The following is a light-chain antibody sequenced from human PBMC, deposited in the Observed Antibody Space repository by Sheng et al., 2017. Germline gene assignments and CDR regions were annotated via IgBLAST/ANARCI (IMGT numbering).Light chain of an antibody. CDR1: NIGGKS. J-gene: IGLJ3*02. CDR2: DDR. Sequence: SYVLTQPPSVSVAPGQTATLTCGGDNIGGKSVHWYQQKPGQAPVVVVYDDRDRPSGIPERFSGSNSGNTATLTINRVEAGDEADYYCQVWVTGSVQSTVFGGGTKLTVL. CDR3: QVWVTGSVQSTV. V-gene: IGLV3-21*02.